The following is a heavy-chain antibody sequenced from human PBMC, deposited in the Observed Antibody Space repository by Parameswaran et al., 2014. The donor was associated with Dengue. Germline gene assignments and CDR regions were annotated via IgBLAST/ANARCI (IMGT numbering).Heavy chain of an antibody. J-gene: IGHJ6*02. V-gene: IGHV3-48*03. CDR1: GFTFSSYE. Sequence: SLKISCAASGFTFSSYEMNWVRQAPGKGLEWVSYISSSGSTIYYADSVKGRFTISRDNAKNSLYLQMNSLRAEDTAVYYCARVRVLPSGWDYYYYGMDVWGQGTTVTVSS. CDR3: ARVRVLPSGWDYYYYGMDV. CDR2: ISSSGSTI. D-gene: IGHD6-19*01.